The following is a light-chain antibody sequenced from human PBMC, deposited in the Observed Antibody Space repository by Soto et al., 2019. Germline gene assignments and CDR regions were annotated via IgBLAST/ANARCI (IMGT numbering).Light chain of an antibody. CDR1: QSVSSN. J-gene: IGKJ4*01. Sequence: EIVMTQSPATLSVSPGERATLSCRASQSVSSNLAWYQQKRGQAPRLLIYGASSRATGIAARFSGSGSGTEFTLTISSLQSEDFAVYYCQQYNNWPLTFGGGTKVEIK. CDR3: QQYNNWPLT. CDR2: GAS. V-gene: IGKV3-15*01.